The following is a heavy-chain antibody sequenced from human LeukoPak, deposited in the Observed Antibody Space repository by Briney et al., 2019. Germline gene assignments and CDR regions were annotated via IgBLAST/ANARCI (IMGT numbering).Heavy chain of an antibody. V-gene: IGHV4-39*01. CDR1: GGSISSSSYY. J-gene: IGHJ3*02. D-gene: IGHD2-2*01. CDR2: IYYSGST. CDR3: ARKLGYCSSTSCLDAFDI. Sequence: SETLSLXCTVSGGSISSSSYYWGWIRQPPGKGLEWIGSIYYSGSTYYNPSLKSRVTISVDTSKNQFSLKLSSVTAADTAVYYCARKLGYCSSTSCLDAFDIWGQGTMVTVSS.